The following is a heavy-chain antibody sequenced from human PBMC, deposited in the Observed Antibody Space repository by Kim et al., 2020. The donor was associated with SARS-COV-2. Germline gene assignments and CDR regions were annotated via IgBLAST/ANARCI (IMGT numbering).Heavy chain of an antibody. CDR2: VKPSSGST. J-gene: IGHJ5*01. CDR1: GYTLTTYG. CDR3: ARSLHSDYDFGDVFTHNWF. D-gene: IGHD3-3*01. Sequence: ASVKVSCEASGYTLTTYGVTWVRQAPGEGLEWMGWVKPSSGSTNYAQKFEGRVTMTADRSTATAYMELKRLTSDDTAVYYCARSLHSDYDFGDVFTHNWF. V-gene: IGHV1-18*04.